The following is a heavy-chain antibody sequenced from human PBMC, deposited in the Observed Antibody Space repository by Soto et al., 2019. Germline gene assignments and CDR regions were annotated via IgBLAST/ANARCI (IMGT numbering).Heavy chain of an antibody. CDR1: GYSFTSYW. J-gene: IGHJ5*02. CDR3: ARHISEWQQLGGRFDP. V-gene: IGHV5-51*01. D-gene: IGHD6-13*01. Sequence: PGESLTISCKGSGYSFTSYWIVWVLQMPGKGLEWMGIIYPGDSYTRYSPSFQGQVTISADKSISTAYLQWSSLKASDTAMYYCARHISEWQQLGGRFDPWGQGTLVTVSS. CDR2: IYPGDSYT.